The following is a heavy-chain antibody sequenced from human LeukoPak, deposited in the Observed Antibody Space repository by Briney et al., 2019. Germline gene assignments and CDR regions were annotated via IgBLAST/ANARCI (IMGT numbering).Heavy chain of an antibody. CDR1: GYSFTSYW. CDR2: IYPGDSDT. Sequence: GESLKISCKGSGYSFTSYWIGWVRQMPGKGLEWMGIIYPGDSDTTYSPSFQGQVTISVDKSISTAYLQWSSLKASDTAMYYCARQAVAGTRVYYYMDVWGKGTTVTVSS. V-gene: IGHV5-51*01. CDR3: ARQAVAGTRVYYYMDV. D-gene: IGHD6-19*01. J-gene: IGHJ6*03.